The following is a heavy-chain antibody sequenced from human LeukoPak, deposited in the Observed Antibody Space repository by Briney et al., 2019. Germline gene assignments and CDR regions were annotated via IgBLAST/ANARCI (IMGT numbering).Heavy chain of an antibody. J-gene: IGHJ4*02. D-gene: IGHD1/OR15-1a*01. CDR1: GFTFSSYG. CDR3: ARANPGTVDY. Sequence: GRSLRLSCAASGFTFSSYGMHWVRQAPGKGLKWVAVIWYDGSNKYYADSVKGRFTISRDNSKNTLYLQMNSLRAEDTAVYYCARANPGTVDYWGQGTLVTVSS. V-gene: IGHV3-33*01. CDR2: IWYDGSNK.